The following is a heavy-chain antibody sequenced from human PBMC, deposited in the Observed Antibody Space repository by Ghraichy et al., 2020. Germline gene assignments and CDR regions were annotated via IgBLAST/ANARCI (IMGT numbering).Heavy chain of an antibody. CDR2: IYYSGST. Sequence: SETLSLTCTVSGGSISSYYWSWIRQPPGKGLEWIGYIYYSGSTNYNPSLKSRVTISVDTSKNQFSLKLSSVTAADTAVYYCARGITIFGSPFDYWGQGTLVTVSS. CDR3: ARGITIFGSPFDY. V-gene: IGHV4-59*01. D-gene: IGHD3-3*01. J-gene: IGHJ4*02. CDR1: GGSISSYY.